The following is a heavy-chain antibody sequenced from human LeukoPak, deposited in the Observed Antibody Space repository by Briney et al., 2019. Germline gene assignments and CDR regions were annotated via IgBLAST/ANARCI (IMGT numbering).Heavy chain of an antibody. CDR3: ARDLSPVVRASPMGY. J-gene: IGHJ4*02. D-gene: IGHD3-10*01. CDR2: ISGSGGST. Sequence: GGSLRLSCATSGFTFNNYAMSWVRQAPGQGLGWVSTISGSGGSTHYADSVKGRFTISSDTSKNTMYLQMNSLRAEDTAVYYCARDLSPVVRASPMGYWGQGTLVTVSS. CDR1: GFTFNNYA. V-gene: IGHV3-23*01.